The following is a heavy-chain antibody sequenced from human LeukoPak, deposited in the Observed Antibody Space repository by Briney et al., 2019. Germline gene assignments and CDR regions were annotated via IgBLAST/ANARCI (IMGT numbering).Heavy chain of an antibody. J-gene: IGHJ3*02. D-gene: IGHD6-19*01. CDR1: GFTFRKYY. CDR3: ASEGVAGTPGYAFDI. Sequence: GGSLRLSCAASGFTFRKYYMHWVRQAPGKGLEWVAVIWYDGSNKYYADSVKGRFTISRDNSKNTLYLQMNSLRAEDTAVYYCASEGVAGTPGYAFDIWGQGTMVTVSS. V-gene: IGHV3-33*08. CDR2: IWYDGSNK.